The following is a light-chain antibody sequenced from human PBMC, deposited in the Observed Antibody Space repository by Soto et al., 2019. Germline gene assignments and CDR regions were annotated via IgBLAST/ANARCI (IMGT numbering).Light chain of an antibody. CDR2: AIS. Sequence: IYMTQVPSSLCASVRDRVTMTFRASQSVTTYLHWYQQKAGEAPKLLIYAISNLQSGVSSRFSGSGSGTDFSLTINTLQPEDFATYYCQQGYSTPWTFGQGTKVDIK. CDR1: QSVTTY. CDR3: QQGYSTPWT. V-gene: IGKV1-39*01. J-gene: IGKJ1*01.